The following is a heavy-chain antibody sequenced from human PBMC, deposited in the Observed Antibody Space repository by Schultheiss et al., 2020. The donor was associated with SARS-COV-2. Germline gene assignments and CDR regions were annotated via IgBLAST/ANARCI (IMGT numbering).Heavy chain of an antibody. D-gene: IGHD6-19*01. Sequence: GESLKISCAASGFTFSSYAMYWVRQAPGKGLEWVAVISYDGSNKYYADSVKGRFTISRDNSKNTLYLQMNSLRAEDTAVYYCATAPYTSGWFDYWGRGTLVTVSS. J-gene: IGHJ4*02. CDR3: ATAPYTSGWFDY. CDR2: ISYDGSNK. CDR1: GFTFSSYA. V-gene: IGHV3-30*04.